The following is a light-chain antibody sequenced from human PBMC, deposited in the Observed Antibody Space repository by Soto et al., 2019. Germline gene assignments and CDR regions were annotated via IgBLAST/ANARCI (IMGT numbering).Light chain of an antibody. J-gene: IGKJ1*01. CDR2: GAS. CDR3: QQYFTAPQT. V-gene: IGKV3-20*01. CDR1: QNISNY. Sequence: IVLIQSPATLSVSPGERATLSCRASQNISNYLIWYQQKPGQAPRLLIYGASSRATGIPDRFSGGGSGTDFTLTISRREPEDFAVYYCQQYFTAPQTFGQGTKVDI.